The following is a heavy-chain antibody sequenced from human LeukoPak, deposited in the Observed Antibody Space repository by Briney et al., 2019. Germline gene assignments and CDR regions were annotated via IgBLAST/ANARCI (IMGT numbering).Heavy chain of an antibody. CDR1: GGSISSSSYY. J-gene: IGHJ4*02. CDR2: IYYSGST. Sequence: SETLSLTCTVSGGSISSSSYYWGWIRQPPGKGLEWIGSIYYSGSTYYNPSLKSRVTLSVDTSKNQFSLKLSSVTAADTAVYYCASITIFGVVLDYWGQGTLVTVSS. V-gene: IGHV4-39*01. D-gene: IGHD3-3*01. CDR3: ASITIFGVVLDY.